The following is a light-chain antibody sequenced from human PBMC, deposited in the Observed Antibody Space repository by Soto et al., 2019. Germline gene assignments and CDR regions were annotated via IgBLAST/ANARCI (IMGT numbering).Light chain of an antibody. CDR1: NL. CDR2: EGN. CDR3: CSYAGQRVV. V-gene: IGLV2-23*01. Sequence: QAVVTQPASVSGSPGQSITISCTYNLVSWYQQHPGKAPKLMIYEGNKRPSGVSNRFSGSKSGNTASLTIPGLQAEDEADYYCCSYAGQRVVFGGGTKLTVL. J-gene: IGLJ2*01.